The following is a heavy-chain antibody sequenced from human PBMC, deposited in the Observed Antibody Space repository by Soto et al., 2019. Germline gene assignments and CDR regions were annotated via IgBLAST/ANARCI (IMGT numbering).Heavy chain of an antibody. CDR3: ARDLAPIVGATGVDY. CDR1: GFTFSDYY. V-gene: IGHV3-11*05. CDR2: ISSSSSYT. J-gene: IGHJ4*02. D-gene: IGHD1-26*01. Sequence: LRLSCAASGFTFSDYYMSWIRQAPGKGLEWVSYISSSSSYTNYADSVKGRFTISRDNAKNSLYLQMNSLRAEDTAVYYCARDLAPIVGATGVDYWGQGTLVTVSS.